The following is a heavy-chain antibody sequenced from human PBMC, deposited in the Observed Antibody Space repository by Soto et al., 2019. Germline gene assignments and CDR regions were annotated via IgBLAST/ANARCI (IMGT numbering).Heavy chain of an antibody. V-gene: IGHV2-26*01. Sequence: QVTLKESWPVLVKPTETLTLRCTVSGLSISDSEMGVSWIRQPPGKALEWLAHIDSSGEKSYRTFLKSRLTISKDTSKSQIVLIMTNMDPADTGTYYCARRHLAVAVSPWFDPWGQGILVTVSS. J-gene: IGHJ5*02. CDR2: IDSSGEK. CDR1: GLSISDSEMG. CDR3: ARRHLAVAVSPWFDP. D-gene: IGHD6-19*01.